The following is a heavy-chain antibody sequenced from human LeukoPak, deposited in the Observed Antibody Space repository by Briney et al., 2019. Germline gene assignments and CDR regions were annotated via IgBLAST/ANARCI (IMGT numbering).Heavy chain of an antibody. CDR1: GFTFSNYG. CDR2: ISYDGSNE. J-gene: IGHJ4*02. V-gene: IGHV3-30*18. CDR3: AKVALFSGYYPPFDY. D-gene: IGHD3-22*01. Sequence: GRSLILSCTASGFTFSNYGMHWVRQAPGKGLEWVAVISYDGSNEYYADSVKGRFTISRDNSKNTLFLQMNSLRPEDTAVYHCAKVALFSGYYPPFDYWGQGTLVTVSS.